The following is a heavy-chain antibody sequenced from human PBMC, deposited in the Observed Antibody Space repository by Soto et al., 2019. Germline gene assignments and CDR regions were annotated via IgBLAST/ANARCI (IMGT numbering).Heavy chain of an antibody. J-gene: IGHJ6*02. Sequence: GGSLRLSCAASGFTFSSYAMSWVRQAPGKGLEWVSAISGSGGSTYYADSVKGRFIISRDNSKNTLYLQMNSLRAEDTAVYYCARRQYSGSPGGMDVWGQGTTVTVSS. D-gene: IGHD6-13*01. V-gene: IGHV3-23*01. CDR1: GFTFSSYA. CDR2: ISGSGGST. CDR3: ARRQYSGSPGGMDV.